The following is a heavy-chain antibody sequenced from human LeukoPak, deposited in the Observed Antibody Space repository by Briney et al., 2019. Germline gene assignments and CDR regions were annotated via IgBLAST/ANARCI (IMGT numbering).Heavy chain of an antibody. D-gene: IGHD3-10*01. CDR1: GFPFDDYG. Sequence: GGSLRLSCAASGFPFDDYGMNWVRQVPGEGLEWGSGINWNGGSTGYADSVKGRFTISRDSSKNTLYLQMNSLRAEDTGVYYCARGSPLYYYGSGTYYKDYSYYYMDVWGKGTTVTVSS. CDR2: INWNGGST. J-gene: IGHJ6*03. V-gene: IGHV3-20*04. CDR3: ARGSPLYYYGSGTYYKDYSYYYMDV.